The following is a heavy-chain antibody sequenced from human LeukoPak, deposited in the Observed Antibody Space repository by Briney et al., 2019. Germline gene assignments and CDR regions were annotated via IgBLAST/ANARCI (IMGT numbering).Heavy chain of an antibody. CDR1: AYTFTGYF. Sequence: ASAKVSCKASAYTFTGYFLHWVRQAPGQGLEWMGWINPNSGGTNYAQKFQGRVTMTRDTSISTAYMELSSLRSDDTAVYYCARVDTSTWDSFDSWGQGTLITVSS. D-gene: IGHD6-13*01. CDR2: INPNSGGT. V-gene: IGHV1-2*02. CDR3: ARVDTSTWDSFDS. J-gene: IGHJ4*02.